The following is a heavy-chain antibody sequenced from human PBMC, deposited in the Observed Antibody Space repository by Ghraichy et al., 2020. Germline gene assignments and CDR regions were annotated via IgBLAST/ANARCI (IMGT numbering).Heavy chain of an antibody. Sequence: GGSLRLSCAASGFVVSNKYMAWVRQAPGKGLEWISVIYSGGTTRYADSIQGRFTVSRDNSKNTMYLQMNSLRVEDTPVYYCAKEGGGYGDSLGSWGQGTLVTVSS. CDR1: GFVVSNKY. CDR3: AKEGGGYGDSLGS. D-gene: IGHD4-17*01. V-gene: IGHV3-53*01. CDR2: IYSGGTT. J-gene: IGHJ5*02.